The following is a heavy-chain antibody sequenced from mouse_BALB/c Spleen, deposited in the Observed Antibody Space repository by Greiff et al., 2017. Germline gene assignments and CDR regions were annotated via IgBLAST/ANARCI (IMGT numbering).Heavy chain of an antibody. CDR2: ISNGGGST. CDR1: GFTFSSYT. Sequence: VMLVESGGGLVQPGGSLKLSCAASGFTFSSYTMSWVRQTPEKRLEWVAYISNGGGSTYYPDTVKGRFTISRDNAKNTLYLQMSSLKSEDTAMYYCARQAQVYFDYWGQGTTLTVSS. J-gene: IGHJ2*01. V-gene: IGHV5-12-2*01. CDR3: ARQAQVYFDY.